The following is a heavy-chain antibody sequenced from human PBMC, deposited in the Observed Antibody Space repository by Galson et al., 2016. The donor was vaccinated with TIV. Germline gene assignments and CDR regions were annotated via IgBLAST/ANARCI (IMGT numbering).Heavy chain of an antibody. Sequence: SVKVSCKASGYTFTNYFMHWVRQAPGQGLEWMGIIHPNGGSTSYAQKFKSRVTMTRDTSTSTVYMEMSSLRSEDTAVYYCARSRSSGWYIYFDFWGQGTLVTVSS. CDR2: IHPNGGST. CDR3: ARSRSSGWYIYFDF. CDR1: GYTFTNYF. V-gene: IGHV1-46*01. J-gene: IGHJ4*02. D-gene: IGHD6-19*01.